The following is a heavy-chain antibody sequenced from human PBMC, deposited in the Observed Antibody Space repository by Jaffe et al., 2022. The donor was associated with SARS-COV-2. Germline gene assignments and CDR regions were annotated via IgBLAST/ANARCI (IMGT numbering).Heavy chain of an antibody. J-gene: IGHJ2*01. Sequence: EVQLVESGGGLVQPGRSLRLSCAASGFTFDDYAMHWVRQAPGKGLEWVSGISWNSGSIGYADSVKGRFTISRDNAKNSLYLQMNSLRAEDTALYYCAKDSVDSNYDRASRYFDLWGRGTLVTVSS. V-gene: IGHV3-9*01. CDR3: AKDSVDSNYDRASRYFDL. D-gene: IGHD4-4*01. CDR2: ISWNSGSI. CDR1: GFTFDDYA.